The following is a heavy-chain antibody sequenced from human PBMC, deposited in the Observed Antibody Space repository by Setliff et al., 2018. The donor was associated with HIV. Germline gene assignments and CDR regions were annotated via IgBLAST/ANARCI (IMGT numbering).Heavy chain of an antibody. CDR2: IGIAGDA. D-gene: IGHD3-3*01. J-gene: IGHJ6*02. Sequence: GGSLRLSCAASGFTFSSYDMQWVRQAPGKGLEWVSAIGIAGDAYYAGSVKGRFTISRENAKNSLYLHMNSLTAGDTAVYYCARTGDTIFGVVYYGIDVWGQGTTVTVSS. CDR1: GFTFSSYD. CDR3: ARTGDTIFGVVYYGIDV. V-gene: IGHV3-13*01.